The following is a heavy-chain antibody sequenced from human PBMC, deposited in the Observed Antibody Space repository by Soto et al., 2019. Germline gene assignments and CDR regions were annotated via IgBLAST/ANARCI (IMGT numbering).Heavy chain of an antibody. CDR2: IYYRGNA. CDR3: GILEGLATISYYFDF. CDR1: DDSINSDKYY. D-gene: IGHD3-9*01. Sequence: QLQLQESGPGLVKPSETLSLTCSVSDDSINSDKYYWGWIRHPPGKVLEWIGSIYYRGNAYYNRTLQTRVTISLDKSSSQCSLQLNSGTAADSAVYFCGILEGLATISYYFDFWGPGALVTVSS. J-gene: IGHJ4*02. V-gene: IGHV4-39*01.